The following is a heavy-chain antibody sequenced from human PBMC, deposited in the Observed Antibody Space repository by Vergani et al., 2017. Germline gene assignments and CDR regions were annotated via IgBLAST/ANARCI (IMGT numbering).Heavy chain of an antibody. J-gene: IGHJ6*03. CDR1: GGSISSYY. CDR3: ARGGADYDFWSGYGYYYYMDV. D-gene: IGHD3-3*01. V-gene: IGHV4-59*01. CDR2: IYYSGST. Sequence: QLQLQASGPGLVQPSETLSLTCTVSGGSISSYYWSWIRQPPGKGLEWIGYIYYSGSTNYNPSLKSRVTISVDTSKNQFSLKLSSVTAADTAVYYCARGGADYDFWSGYGYYYYMDVWGKGTTVTVSS.